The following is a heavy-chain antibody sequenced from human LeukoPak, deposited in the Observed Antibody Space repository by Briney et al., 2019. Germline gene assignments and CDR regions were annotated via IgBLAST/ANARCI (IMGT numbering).Heavy chain of an antibody. V-gene: IGHV1-46*01. D-gene: IGHD2-15*01. CDR3: ARGKAASGDVFDF. J-gene: IGHJ3*01. CDR2: INPSGGST. Sequence: ASVKVSCKASGYTFTTYYMHWLRQAPGQRLQWMGIINPSGGSTTYAQKFQGRVTMTRDTPTVTAYMELSSLRSEDTAVYYCARGKAASGDVFDFWGQGTMVTVSS. CDR1: GYTFTTYY.